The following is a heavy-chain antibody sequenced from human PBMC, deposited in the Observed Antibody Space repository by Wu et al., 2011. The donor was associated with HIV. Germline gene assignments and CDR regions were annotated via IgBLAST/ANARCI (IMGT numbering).Heavy chain of an antibody. V-gene: IGHV1-69*15. CDR1: GGTFNSYA. J-gene: IGHJ1*01. CDR3: ARDPVGATSPAEYFQH. Sequence: QVQLVQSGAEVKKPGSSVKVSCKASGGTFNSYAISWVRQAPGQGLEWMGRFIPVFDTANYAQKFQGRVTITADESTSTAYMELSGLTSEDTAIYYCARDPVGATSPAEYFQHWGQGTLVTVAS. D-gene: IGHD1-26*01. CDR2: FIPVFDTA.